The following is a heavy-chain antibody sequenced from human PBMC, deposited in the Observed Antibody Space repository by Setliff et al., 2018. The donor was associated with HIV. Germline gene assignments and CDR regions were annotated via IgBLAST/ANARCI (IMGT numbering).Heavy chain of an antibody. CDR1: GYTFTSYA. D-gene: IGHD6-19*01. V-gene: IGHV1-3*01. CDR2: INAGTGNT. Sequence: ASVKVSCKAAGYTFTSYAMHWVRQAPGQRLEWMGWINAGTGNTKYSQNFQGRVTITRDTSANTAYMELSSLRSEDTAVYYCARGSCSGCYLSDYWGLGTLVTVSS. J-gene: IGHJ4*02. CDR3: ARGSCSGCYLSDY.